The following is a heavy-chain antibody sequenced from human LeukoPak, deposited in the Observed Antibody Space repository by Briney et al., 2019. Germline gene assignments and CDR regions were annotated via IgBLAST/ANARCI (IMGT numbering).Heavy chain of an antibody. V-gene: IGHV4-59*01. CDR2: IYYSGST. Sequence: PSETLSPTCTVSGGSISSYYWSWVRQPPGKGLEWIGYIYYSGSTNYNPSLKSRVTISVDTSKNQFSLKLSSVTAADTAVYYCARNYDSSGYGDYWGQGTLVTVSS. D-gene: IGHD3-22*01. CDR1: GGSISSYY. J-gene: IGHJ4*02. CDR3: ARNYDSSGYGDY.